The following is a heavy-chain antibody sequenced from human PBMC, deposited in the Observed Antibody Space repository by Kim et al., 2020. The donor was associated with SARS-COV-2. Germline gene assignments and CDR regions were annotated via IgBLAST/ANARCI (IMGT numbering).Heavy chain of an antibody. D-gene: IGHD6-19*01. V-gene: IGHV1-46*01. Sequence: ASVKVSCKASGYTFTSYYMHWVRQAPGQGLEWMGIINPSGGSTSYAQKFQGRVTMTRDTSTSTVYMELSSLRSEDTAVYYCARVGEIAVATQSFDYWGQGTLVTVSS. CDR1: GYTFTSYY. CDR2: INPSGGST. CDR3: ARVGEIAVATQSFDY. J-gene: IGHJ4*02.